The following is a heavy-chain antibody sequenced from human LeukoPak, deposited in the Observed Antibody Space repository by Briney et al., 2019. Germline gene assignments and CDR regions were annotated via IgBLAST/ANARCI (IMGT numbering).Heavy chain of an antibody. CDR1: GGSITSSSYY. D-gene: IGHD6-6*01. J-gene: IGHJ5*02. Sequence: SETLSLTCSVSGGSITSSSYYWSWIRQPPGKGLEWIGYIYYSGSTNYNPSLKSRVTISVDTSKNQFSLKLSSVTAADTAVYYCARSIKFGLAARPYWFDPWGQGTLVTVSS. V-gene: IGHV4-61*01. CDR2: IYYSGST. CDR3: ARSIKFGLAARPYWFDP.